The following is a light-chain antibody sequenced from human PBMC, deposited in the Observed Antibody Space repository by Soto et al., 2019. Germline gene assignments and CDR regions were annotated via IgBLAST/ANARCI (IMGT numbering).Light chain of an antibody. V-gene: IGKV3-15*01. CDR1: QSISTS. Sequence: EIVLTQSPVTLSVSPGERATLSCRASQSISTSLVWYQQKPGQAPRLLSYGASTRATDIPPSFTGSGSGTEFTLTISSLQSEDIAVYYCQQYNKWPQTFGQGTKVDI. CDR3: QQYNKWPQT. J-gene: IGKJ1*01. CDR2: GAS.